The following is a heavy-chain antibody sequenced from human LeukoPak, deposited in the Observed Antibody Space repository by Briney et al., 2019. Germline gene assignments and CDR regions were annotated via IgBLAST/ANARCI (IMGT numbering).Heavy chain of an antibody. V-gene: IGHV3-30*02. CDR3: AKDMTPFFYGSGRDYFDY. J-gene: IGHJ4*02. CDR1: GFTFSSYG. D-gene: IGHD3-10*01. CDR2: IRYDGSNK. Sequence: GGSLRLSCAASGFTFSSYGMHWVRQAPGKGLEWVAFIRYDGSNKYYADSVKGRFTISRDNSKNTLYLQMNSRRAEDTAVYYCAKDMTPFFYGSGRDYFDYWGQGTLVTVSS.